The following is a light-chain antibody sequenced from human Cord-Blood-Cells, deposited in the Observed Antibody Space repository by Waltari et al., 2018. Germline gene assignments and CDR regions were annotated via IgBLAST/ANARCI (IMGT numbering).Light chain of an antibody. V-gene: IGLV2-11*01. CDR2: DVS. CDR3: CSYAGSYTFV. Sequence: QSALTQPRSVSGPPGQSVTISCTGTRSDVGGYNYVSWYQQHPGKAPKLMIYDVSKRPSGVPDRFSGSKSGNTASLTISGLQAEDEADYYCCSYAGSYTFVFGTGTKVTVL. CDR1: RSDVGGYNY. J-gene: IGLJ1*01.